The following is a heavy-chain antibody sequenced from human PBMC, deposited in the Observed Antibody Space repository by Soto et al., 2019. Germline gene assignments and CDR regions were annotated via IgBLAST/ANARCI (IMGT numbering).Heavy chain of an antibody. J-gene: IGHJ4*02. CDR3: ARETYYYPEH. CDR1: GGSFSGYY. V-gene: IGHV4-34*01. CDR2: INHSGST. Sequence: PLETLSLTCAVYGGSFSGYYWSWIRQPPGKGLEWIGEINHSGSTNYNPSLKSRVTISVDTSKNQFSLKLSSVTAADTAVYYCARETYYYPEHWGQGTLVTVSS. D-gene: IGHD3-10*01.